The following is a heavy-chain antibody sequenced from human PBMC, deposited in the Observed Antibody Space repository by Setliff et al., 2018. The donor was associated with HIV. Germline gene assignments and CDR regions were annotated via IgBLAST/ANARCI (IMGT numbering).Heavy chain of an antibody. V-gene: IGHV4-4*08. CDR1: GGSISNYY. D-gene: IGHD3-16*01. Sequence: LSLTCTVSGGSISNYYWSWIRQPPGKGLEWIGYIYNSGSTNYNPSLESRVSISVDTSKNQFSLKMTSVTAADTAVYYCARPGPPYVPSQVLPFDSWGQGLLVTVSS. CDR3: ARPGPPYVPSQVLPFDS. J-gene: IGHJ4*02. CDR2: IYNSGST.